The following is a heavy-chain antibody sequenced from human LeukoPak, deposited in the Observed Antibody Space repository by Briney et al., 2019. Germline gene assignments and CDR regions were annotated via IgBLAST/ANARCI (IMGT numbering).Heavy chain of an antibody. V-gene: IGHV3-9*01. CDR3: AKDYSSTFFGYDSSGYYERGDAFDI. D-gene: IGHD3-22*01. CDR1: GFTFDDYA. Sequence: GGSLRLSCAASGFTFDDYAMHWVRQAPGKGLEWVSGISWNSGSIGYADSVKGRFTISRDNSKNTLYLQMNSLRAEDTAVYYCAKDYSSTFFGYDSSGYYERGDAFDIWGQGTMVTVSS. J-gene: IGHJ3*02. CDR2: ISWNSGSI.